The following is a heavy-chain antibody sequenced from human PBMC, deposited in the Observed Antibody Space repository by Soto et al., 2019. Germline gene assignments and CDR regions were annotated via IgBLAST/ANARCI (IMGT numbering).Heavy chain of an antibody. CDR2: ISGSGGST. Sequence: ESGGGLVQPGGSLRLSCAASGFTFSSYGMSWVRQAPGEGLEWVSGISGSGGSTYYADSVKGRFTISRDNSKNTLYLQMNSLRAEDTAVYYCARGQDAVVAAPLGWFDPWGQGTLVTVSS. J-gene: IGHJ5*02. CDR3: ARGQDAVVAAPLGWFDP. CDR1: GFTFSSYG. V-gene: IGHV3-23*01. D-gene: IGHD2-15*01.